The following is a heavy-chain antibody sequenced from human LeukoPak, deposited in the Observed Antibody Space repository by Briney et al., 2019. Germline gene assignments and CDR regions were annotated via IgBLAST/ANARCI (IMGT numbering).Heavy chain of an antibody. Sequence: GGSLRLSCAASGFTFSSYSMNWVRQAPGKGLEWVSYISSSSSTIYYADSVKGRFTISRDNAKNSLYLQMNSLRAEDTAVYYCAKGTEKYSSSRFDYWGQGTLVTVSS. CDR2: ISSSSSTI. CDR1: GFTFSSYS. D-gene: IGHD6-13*01. V-gene: IGHV3-48*04. CDR3: AKGTEKYSSSRFDY. J-gene: IGHJ4*02.